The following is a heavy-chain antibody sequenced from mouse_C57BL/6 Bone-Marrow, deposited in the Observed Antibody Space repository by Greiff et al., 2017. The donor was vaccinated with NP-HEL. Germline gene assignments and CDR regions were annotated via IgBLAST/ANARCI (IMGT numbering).Heavy chain of an antibody. CDR2: IDPEDGET. V-gene: IGHV14-2*01. CDR3: AKSSSDVNFGD. CDR1: GFNIKDYY. D-gene: IGHD1-1*01. Sequence: VQLKESGAELVKPGASVKLSCTASGFNIKDYYMHWVQQRPEQGLEWIGRIDPEDGETKYAPKFQGKATISADTSSNTTYLQLSSLTSEDTAVYYCAKSSSDVNFGDWGQGTTLTVSS. J-gene: IGHJ2*01.